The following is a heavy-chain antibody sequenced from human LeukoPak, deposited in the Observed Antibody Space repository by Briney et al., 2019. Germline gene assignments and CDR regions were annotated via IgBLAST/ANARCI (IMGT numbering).Heavy chain of an antibody. J-gene: IGHJ6*03. CDR1: GYTFTSYD. CDR3: ARVQMATIFYYYYYMDV. CDR2: MNPNSGNT. V-gene: IGHV1-8*03. Sequence: ASVKVSCKASGYTFTSYDINWVRQATGQGLEWMGWMNPNSGNTGYAQKFQGRVTITRNTSISTACMELSSLRSEDTAVYYCARVQMATIFYYYYYMDVWGKGTTVTVSS. D-gene: IGHD5-24*01.